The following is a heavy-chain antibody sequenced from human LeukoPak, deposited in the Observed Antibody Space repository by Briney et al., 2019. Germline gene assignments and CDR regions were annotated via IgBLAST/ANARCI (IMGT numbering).Heavy chain of an antibody. D-gene: IGHD3-22*01. J-gene: IGHJ4*02. Sequence: ASVKVSCKASGDTFSSYAISWVRQAPGQGLEWMGGIIPIFGTANYAQKFQGRVTITTDESTSTAYMELSSLRSEDTAVYYCARSYDSSGYSLDYWGQGTLVTVSS. CDR1: GDTFSSYA. CDR2: IIPIFGTA. V-gene: IGHV1-69*05. CDR3: ARSYDSSGYSLDY.